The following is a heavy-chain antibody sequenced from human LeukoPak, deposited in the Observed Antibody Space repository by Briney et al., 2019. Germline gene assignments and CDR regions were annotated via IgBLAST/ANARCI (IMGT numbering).Heavy chain of an antibody. D-gene: IGHD3-3*01. CDR2: IYSGGST. CDR3: AREAYYDFWSGYYYYGMDV. V-gene: IGHV3-53*01. CDR1: GFTVSSNY. Sequence: PGGSLRLSCAASGFTVSSNYMSWVRQAPGKGLEWVSVIYSGGSTYYADSVKGRFTISRDNSKNTLYLQMNSLRAEDTAVYYCAREAYYDFWSGYYYYGMDVWGQGTTVTVSS. J-gene: IGHJ6*02.